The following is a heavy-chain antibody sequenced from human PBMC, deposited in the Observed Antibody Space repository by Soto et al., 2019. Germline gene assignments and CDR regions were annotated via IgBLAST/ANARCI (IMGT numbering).Heavy chain of an antibody. CDR1: GFTFRCDA. V-gene: IGHV3-23*01. J-gene: IGHJ4*02. CDR3: ARSEMTYNWND. CDR2: ISGSGQMT. Sequence: PGGSLRLSCVASGFTFRCDAMSWVRQAPGKGLEWVSSISGSGQMTHYADSVKGRFTISRDNSKNTLYLQMKSLRAEDAAVYYCARSEMTYNWNDWGQGTLVTVSS. D-gene: IGHD1-20*01.